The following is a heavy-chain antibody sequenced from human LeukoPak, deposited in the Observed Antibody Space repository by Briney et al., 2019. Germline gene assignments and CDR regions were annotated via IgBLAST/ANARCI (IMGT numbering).Heavy chain of an antibody. Sequence: ASVKVSCKASGYTFTSYDINWVRQATGQGLEWMGWMNPNSGNTGYAQKFQGRVTMTRNTSISTAYMELSSLRSEDTAVYYCASGRYYDFRSGYYWVSGAEYFQHWGQGTLVTVSS. V-gene: IGHV1-8*01. CDR3: ASGRYYDFRSGYYWVSGAEYFQH. CDR2: MNPNSGNT. D-gene: IGHD3-3*01. J-gene: IGHJ1*01. CDR1: GYTFTSYD.